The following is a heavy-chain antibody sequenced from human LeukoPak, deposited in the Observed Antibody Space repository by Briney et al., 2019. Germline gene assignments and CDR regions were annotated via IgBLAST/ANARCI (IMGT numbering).Heavy chain of an antibody. D-gene: IGHD1-7*01. CDR3: ASTSSNWNYRSPAFDI. V-gene: IGHV4-34*01. CDR1: GGSLSGYY. J-gene: IGHJ3*02. Sequence: SETLSLTCAVYGGSLSGYYWSWIRQPPGKGLEWIGEINHSGSTNYNPSLKSRVTISVDTSKNQFSLKLSSVTAADTAVYYCASTSSNWNYRSPAFDIWGQGTMVTVSS. CDR2: INHSGST.